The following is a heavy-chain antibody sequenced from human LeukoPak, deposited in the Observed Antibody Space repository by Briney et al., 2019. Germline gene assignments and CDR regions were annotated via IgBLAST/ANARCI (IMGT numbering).Heavy chain of an antibody. CDR3: ARGPIRGGYNWFDP. Sequence: ASVKVSCMASGYICTTYYIHWVRQAPGQGLEWMGRIDPRGGSTSYPQRFQGRVTMTRDTSITTVYMELSSLRSDDTAVYYCARGPIRGGYNWFDPWGQGTLVTVSS. CDR1: GYICTTYY. D-gene: IGHD2-15*01. V-gene: IGHV1-46*01. J-gene: IGHJ5*02. CDR2: IDPRGGST.